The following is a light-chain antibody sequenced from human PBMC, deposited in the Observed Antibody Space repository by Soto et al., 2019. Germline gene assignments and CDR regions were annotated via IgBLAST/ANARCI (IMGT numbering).Light chain of an antibody. V-gene: IGKV3-15*01. CDR2: GAS. J-gene: IGKJ4*01. CDR1: QSVSSN. CDR3: QQYNNWPLT. Sequence: DIVMTQSPDSLAVSLGDRATLSCRASQSVSSNLAWYQQKPGQGPRLLIYGASTRATGFPARFSGSGSGTEFTLTISSLQSEDFAVYSCQQYNNWPLTFGGGTKVDIK.